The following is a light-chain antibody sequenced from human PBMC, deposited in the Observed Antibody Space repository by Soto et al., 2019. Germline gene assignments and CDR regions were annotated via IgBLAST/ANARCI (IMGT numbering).Light chain of an antibody. CDR1: QNINIY. V-gene: IGKV1-33*01. CDR2: DAS. Sequence: DIQMTPSPSSLSAFVGDRVTITCQASQNINIYLNWYQQKPGKAPKLLIYDASNLATGVPSKFSGGGSETDFTFTIHSLQPEDIATYYCQQYGNLPLSFGGGTKVEIK. CDR3: QQYGNLPLS. J-gene: IGKJ4*01.